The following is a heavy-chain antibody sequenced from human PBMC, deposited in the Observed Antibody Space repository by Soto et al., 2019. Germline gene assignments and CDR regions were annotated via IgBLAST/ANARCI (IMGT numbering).Heavy chain of an antibody. V-gene: IGHV4-59*01. D-gene: IGHD2-21*02. CDR3: ARMTFDDYFDY. CDR2: IYYSGST. J-gene: IGHJ4*02. Sequence: QVQLQESGPGLVKPSETLSLTCTVSGGSISSYYWSWIRQPPGKGLEWIGYIYYSGSTNYNPSLKSRVTISVDTSKNQFSLKLSSVTAADTAVYYCARMTFDDYFDYWGQGTLVTVYS. CDR1: GGSISSYY.